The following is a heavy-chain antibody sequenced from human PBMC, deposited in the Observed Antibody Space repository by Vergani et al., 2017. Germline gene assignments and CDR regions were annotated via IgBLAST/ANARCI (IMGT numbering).Heavy chain of an antibody. D-gene: IGHD3-9*01. CDR1: GYTFSNYY. CDR3: ARGDYGILTGYRY. J-gene: IGHJ4*02. V-gene: IGHV1-46*03. CDR2: INPSGGHT. Sequence: QVQVVQSGAEVKKSGASVTVSCKTSGYTFSNYYMHCVRQAPGQGLEWMGIINPSGGHTNYAQKFQGRVTMTRDTSTSTVYMELSSLRSEDTAIYYCARGDYGILTGYRYWGQGTLVTVSA.